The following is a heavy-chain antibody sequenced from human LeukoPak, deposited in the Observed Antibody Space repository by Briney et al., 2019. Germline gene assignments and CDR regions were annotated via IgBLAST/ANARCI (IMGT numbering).Heavy chain of an antibody. J-gene: IGHJ6*03. CDR3: ARVPTPYSITSKAYMDV. Sequence: GGSLRLSCAASGFTFSSYAMHWVRQAPGKGLEGVAVISYDGSNKFYADSVKGRFTISRDNSKNTLYLQMNSLRGEDTAVYYCARVPTPYSITSKAYMDVWGKGTTVTVSS. CDR1: GFTFSSYA. CDR2: ISYDGSNK. V-gene: IGHV3-30*04. D-gene: IGHD1-26*01.